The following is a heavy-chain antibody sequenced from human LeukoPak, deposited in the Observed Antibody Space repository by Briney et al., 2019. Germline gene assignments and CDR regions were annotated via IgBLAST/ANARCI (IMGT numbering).Heavy chain of an antibody. CDR1: GFTFSSYE. D-gene: IGHD3-10*01. V-gene: IGHV3-48*03. Sequence: GGSLRLSCAASGFTFSSYEMNWVRQAPGKGLEWVSYISSSGSTIYYADSLKGRFTISSDNAKNSLSLQMNSLRAEDTAVYYCARVDRFGESTHYFDDWGQGTLVTVSS. J-gene: IGHJ4*02. CDR3: ARVDRFGESTHYFDD. CDR2: ISSSGSTI.